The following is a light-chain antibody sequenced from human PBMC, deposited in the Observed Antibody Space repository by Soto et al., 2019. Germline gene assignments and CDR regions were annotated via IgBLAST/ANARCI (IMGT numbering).Light chain of an antibody. J-gene: IGKJ1*01. Sequence: EIVMTQAPVTLPISPGETATLSCRASQSISFNLAWYQQKPGQAPRLLIYGASTRATGIPARFSGSGSGTEFTLTISSLQSEDFAVYYCQQYDNWPPWTFGQGTKVEIK. V-gene: IGKV3-15*01. CDR1: QSISFN. CDR3: QQYDNWPPWT. CDR2: GAS.